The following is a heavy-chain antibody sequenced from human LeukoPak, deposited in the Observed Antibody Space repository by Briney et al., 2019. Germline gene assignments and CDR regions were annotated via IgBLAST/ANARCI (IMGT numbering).Heavy chain of an antibody. CDR2: MYYTGTT. D-gene: IGHD5-18*01. CDR1: GGSIRSYY. Sequence: SETLSLTCAVSGGSIRSYYWSWIRQPPGKGLEWIGYMYYTGTTNYNPSLKSRVTISVDTSKNQFSLKLASVTAADTAIYYCAKGAGGFSYYNWFDPWGQGTLVTVSS. J-gene: IGHJ5*02. CDR3: AKGAGGFSYYNWFDP. V-gene: IGHV4-59*12.